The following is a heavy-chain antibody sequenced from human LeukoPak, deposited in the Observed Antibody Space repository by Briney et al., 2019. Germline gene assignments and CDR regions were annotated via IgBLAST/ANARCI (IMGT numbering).Heavy chain of an antibody. V-gene: IGHV4-34*01. CDR3: ARTRTVTPAWWYFDL. CDR2: INHSGST. CDR1: GGSFSGYY. Sequence: SETLSLTCAVYGGSFSGYYWSWIRQPPGKGLEWIGEINHSGSTNYNPSLKSRVTISVDTSKDQFSLKLSSVTAADTAVYYCARTRTVTPAWWYFDLWGRGTLVTVSS. J-gene: IGHJ2*01. D-gene: IGHD4-17*01.